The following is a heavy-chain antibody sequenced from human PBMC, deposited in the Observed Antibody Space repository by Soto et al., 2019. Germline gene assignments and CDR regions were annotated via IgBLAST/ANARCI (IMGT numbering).Heavy chain of an antibody. D-gene: IGHD1-26*01. CDR3: ARNGVGATTRANYYYYGMDV. J-gene: IGHJ6*02. Sequence: QVQLQESGPGLVKPSETLSLTCTVTGGYISSYYWSWIRQPPGKGLEWIGYIYYSGSTNYNPSLKSRVTISVDTSKNQFSLKLSSVTAADTAVYYCARNGVGATTRANYYYYGMDVWGQGTTVTVSS. CDR2: IYYSGST. V-gene: IGHV4-59*08. CDR1: GGYISSYY.